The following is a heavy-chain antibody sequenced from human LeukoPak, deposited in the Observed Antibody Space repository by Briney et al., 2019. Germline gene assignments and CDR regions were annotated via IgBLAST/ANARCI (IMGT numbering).Heavy chain of an antibody. Sequence: GGSLRLSCAASGFTFSSSAMSWVRQAPGKGLEWVSAISGSGGSTYYADSVKGRFTISRDNSKNTLYLQMNSLRAEDTAVYYCAKSGFGVVVVAATEGRFADYWGRGTLVTVSS. V-gene: IGHV3-23*01. CDR3: AKSGFGVVVVAATEGRFADY. J-gene: IGHJ4*02. D-gene: IGHD2-15*01. CDR2: ISGSGGST. CDR1: GFTFSSSA.